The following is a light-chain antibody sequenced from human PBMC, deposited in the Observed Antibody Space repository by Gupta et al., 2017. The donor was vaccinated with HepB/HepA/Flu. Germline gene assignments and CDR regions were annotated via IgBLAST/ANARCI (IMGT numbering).Light chain of an antibody. Sequence: EIVLTQSPGTLSLSPGERATLSCRASQSFTRGYLAWYQQKPGQAPRLLIYGASSRATGVPDRFSGSEYGTDFTLTISRREPEDFAVYYCQHYDDSIPLSFGGWTKVEMK. J-gene: IGKJ4*01. CDR2: GAS. CDR3: QHYDDSIPLS. CDR1: QSFTRGY. V-gene: IGKV3-20*01.